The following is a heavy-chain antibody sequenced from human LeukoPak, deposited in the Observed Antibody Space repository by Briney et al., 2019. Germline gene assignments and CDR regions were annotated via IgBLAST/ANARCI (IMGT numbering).Heavy chain of an antibody. V-gene: IGHV3-48*04. CDR2: ISSSGSTI. Sequence: GRSLRLSCAASGFTFSSYGMHWVRQAPGKGLEWVSYISSSGSTIYYADSVKGRFTISRDNAKNSLYLQMNSLRAEDTAVYYCARNPYVDTAMVRDRGGFYDYWGQGTLVTVSS. CDR3: ARNPYVDTAMVRDRGGFYDY. J-gene: IGHJ4*02. D-gene: IGHD5-18*01. CDR1: GFTFSSYG.